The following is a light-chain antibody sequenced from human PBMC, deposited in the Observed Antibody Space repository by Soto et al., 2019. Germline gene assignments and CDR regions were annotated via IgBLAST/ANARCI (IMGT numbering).Light chain of an antibody. Sequence: DIVMTQSPLYLPVTPGEPASLSCRSSQSLLHSSGYYYLDWYLQKPGQSPQVRIYLGSNRASGVPDRFSGSGSGTDFTLTISRVEAEDVGIYYCIQALQTPFTFGGGTLVEIK. J-gene: IGKJ4*01. CDR3: IQALQTPFT. CDR1: QSLLHSSGYYY. V-gene: IGKV2-28*01. CDR2: LGS.